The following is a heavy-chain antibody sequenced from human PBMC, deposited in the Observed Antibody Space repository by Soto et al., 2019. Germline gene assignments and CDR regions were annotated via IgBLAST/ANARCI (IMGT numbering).Heavy chain of an antibody. D-gene: IGHD1-26*01. Sequence: GGSLRLSCAASGFTFSSYWMSWVRQAPGKGLEWVANIKQDGGEKNYVDSVKGRFTISGDNAKKSLYLQMNSLRAEDTAVYYWVRDLRDWDSGSSSYDDWGQGALVTVSS. J-gene: IGHJ4*02. CDR2: IKQDGGEK. CDR1: GFTFSSYW. CDR3: VRDLRDWDSGSSSYDD. V-gene: IGHV3-7*04.